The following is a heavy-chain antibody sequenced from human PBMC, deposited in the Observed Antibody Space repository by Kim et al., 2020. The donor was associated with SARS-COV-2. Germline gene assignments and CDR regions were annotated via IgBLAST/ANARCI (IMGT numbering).Heavy chain of an antibody. CDR1: GFTFSSYS. CDR3: ARGRSDWDILTGVTDPNDY. Sequence: GGSLRLSCAASGFTFSSYSMNWVRQAPGKGLEWVSSISSSSSYIYYADSVKGRFTISRDNAKNSLYLQMNSLRAEDTAVYYCARGRSDWDILTGVTDPNDYWGQGTLVTVSS. J-gene: IGHJ4*02. CDR2: ISSSSSYI. D-gene: IGHD3-9*01. V-gene: IGHV3-21*01.